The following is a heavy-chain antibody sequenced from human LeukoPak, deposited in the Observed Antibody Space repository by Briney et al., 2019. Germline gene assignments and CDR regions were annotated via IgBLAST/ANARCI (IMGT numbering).Heavy chain of an antibody. D-gene: IGHD1-26*01. CDR3: ARGAVGARVYYFDY. Sequence: GGSLRLSCAASGFTFSSYGMHWVRQAPGKGLEWVAFIRYDGSNKYYADSVKGRFTISRDNSKNTLYLQMNSLRAEDTAVYYCARGAVGARVYYFDYWGQGTLVTVSS. V-gene: IGHV3-30*02. CDR2: IRYDGSNK. J-gene: IGHJ4*02. CDR1: GFTFSSYG.